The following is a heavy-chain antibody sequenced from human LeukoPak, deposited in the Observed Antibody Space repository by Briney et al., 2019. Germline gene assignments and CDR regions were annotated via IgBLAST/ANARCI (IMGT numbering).Heavy chain of an antibody. CDR2: INWNGGST. V-gene: IGHV3-20*04. CDR1: GFTFDDYG. J-gene: IGHJ6*03. D-gene: IGHD3-16*01. CDR3: ARGLGDYVAYYMDV. Sequence: PGGSLRLSCAASGFTFDDYGMSWVRQAPGKGLEWVSGINWNGGSTGYADSVKGRFTLSRDNAKNSLYLQMNSLRAEDTALYYCARGLGDYVAYYMDVWGKGTTVTVSS.